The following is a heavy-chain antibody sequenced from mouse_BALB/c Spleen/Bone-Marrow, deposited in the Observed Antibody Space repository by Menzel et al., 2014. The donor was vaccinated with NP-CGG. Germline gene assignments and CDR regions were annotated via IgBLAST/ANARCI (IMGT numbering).Heavy chain of an antibody. V-gene: IGHV14-3*02. D-gene: IGHD1-1*01. J-gene: IGHJ4*01. CDR1: GFNIKDTY. CDR3: ARSRDYGSSYYAMDY. CDR2: IDPANGNT. Sequence: VQLKHSGAELVKPGASVKLSCTASGFNIKDTYMHWVKQRPEQGLEWIGRIDPANGNTKYDPKFQGKATITADTSSNTAYLQLSSLTSEDTDVYYCARSRDYGSSYYAMDYWGQETSVTVSS.